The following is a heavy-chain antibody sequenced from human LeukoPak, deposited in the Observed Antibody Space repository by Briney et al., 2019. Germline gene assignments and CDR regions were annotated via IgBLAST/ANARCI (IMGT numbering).Heavy chain of an antibody. CDR2: NSGNDGAT. D-gene: IGHD3-3*01. CDR1: GYPFYTYG. Sequence: ASVKVSCKASGYPFYTYGLSWVRQAPGQGLEWMGQNSGNDGATKYAQKFQGRVTMTTDTATSTAYMELTSLTSDDTAVYYCARDVPDFWSGFDSWGQGTLVTVSP. J-gene: IGHJ4*02. V-gene: IGHV1-18*01. CDR3: ARDVPDFWSGFDS.